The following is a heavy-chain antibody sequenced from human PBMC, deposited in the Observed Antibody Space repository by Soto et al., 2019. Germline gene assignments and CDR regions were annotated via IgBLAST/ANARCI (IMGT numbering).Heavy chain of an antibody. V-gene: IGHV4-39*01. Sequence: SETLSLTCTVSGGSISSSSYYWGWIRQPPGKGLEWIGSIYYSGSTYYNPSLKSRVTISVDTSNNQFSLKLSSVTAADTAVYYCARLSIVGPTRTSAYCCQGTLGTVFS. J-gene: IGHJ4*02. CDR3: ARLSIVGPTRTSAY. CDR2: IYYSGST. CDR1: GGSISSSSYY. D-gene: IGHD1-26*01.